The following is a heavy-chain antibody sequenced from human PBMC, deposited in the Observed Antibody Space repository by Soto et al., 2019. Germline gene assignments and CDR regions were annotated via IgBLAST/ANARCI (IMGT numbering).Heavy chain of an antibody. Sequence: QLQLQESGSGLVKPSQTLSLTCAVSGGSISSGGDSWSWIRQPPGKGLEWIGYIYHSGSTYYNPSLKSRVTXXVXRXMNQFSLKLSSVTAADTAVYYCARVRWDSSGFQVDYWGQGTLVTVSS. D-gene: IGHD3-22*01. CDR1: GGSISSGGDS. V-gene: IGHV4-30-2*01. CDR2: IYHSGST. CDR3: ARVRWDSSGFQVDY. J-gene: IGHJ4*02.